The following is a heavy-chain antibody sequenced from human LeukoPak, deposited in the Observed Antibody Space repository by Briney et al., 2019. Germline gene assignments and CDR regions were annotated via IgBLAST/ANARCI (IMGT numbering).Heavy chain of an antibody. CDR3: ARSERLRWMVRGVQFDY. D-gene: IGHD3-10*01. V-gene: IGHV4-59*01. J-gene: IGHJ4*02. Sequence: SETLSLTCTVSGGSISSYYWSWIRQPPGKGLEWIGYIYYSGSTSYNPSLKSRVTISVDTSKNQFSLKLSSVTAADTAVYYCARSERLRWMVRGVQFDYWGQGTLVTVSS. CDR1: GGSISSYY. CDR2: IYYSGST.